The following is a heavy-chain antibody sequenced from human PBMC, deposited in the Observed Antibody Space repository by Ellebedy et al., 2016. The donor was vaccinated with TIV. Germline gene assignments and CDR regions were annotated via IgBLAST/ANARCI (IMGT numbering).Heavy chain of an antibody. D-gene: IGHD1-26*01. Sequence: SETLSLXCAVYGGSFSGYYWSWIRQPPGKGLEWIGEINHSGSTNYNPSLKSRVTISVDTSKNQFSLKLSSVTAADTAVYYCAREPPALTIVGGYNWFDPWGQGTLVTVSS. CDR2: INHSGST. J-gene: IGHJ5*02. CDR3: AREPPALTIVGGYNWFDP. CDR1: GGSFSGYY. V-gene: IGHV4-34*01.